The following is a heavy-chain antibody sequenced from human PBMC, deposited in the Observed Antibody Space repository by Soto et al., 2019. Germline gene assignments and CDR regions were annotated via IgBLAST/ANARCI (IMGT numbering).Heavy chain of an antibody. J-gene: IGHJ5*02. CDR1: GGSISSSNW. V-gene: IGHV4-4*02. D-gene: IGHD6-13*01. CDR3: ARRRGSSLIKGDNWFDP. Sequence: SETLSLTCAVSGGSISSSNWWSWVRQPPGKGLEWIGEIYHSGSTNYNPSLKSRVTISVDKSKNQFSLKLSSVTAADTAVYYCARRRGSSLIKGDNWFDPWGQGTLVTVS. CDR2: IYHSGST.